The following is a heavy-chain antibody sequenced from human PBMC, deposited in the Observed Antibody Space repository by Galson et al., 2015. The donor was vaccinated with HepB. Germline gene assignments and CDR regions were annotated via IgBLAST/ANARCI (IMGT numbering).Heavy chain of an antibody. V-gene: IGHV3-21*01. CDR2: ISSSSYI. D-gene: IGHD5-12*01. CDR3: ARGRGYSGYDWKRGWVFDY. J-gene: IGHJ4*02. Sequence: SLRLSCAASGFTFSSYSMNWVRQAPGKGLEWVSSISSSSYIYYADSVKGRFTISRDNAKNSLYLQMNSLRAEDTAVYYCARGRGYSGYDWKRGWVFDYWGQGTLVTVSS. CDR1: GFTFSSYS.